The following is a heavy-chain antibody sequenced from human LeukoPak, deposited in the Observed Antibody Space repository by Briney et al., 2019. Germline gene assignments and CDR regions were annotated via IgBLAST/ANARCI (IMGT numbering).Heavy chain of an antibody. CDR1: GGSMNSYF. CDR2: IYYSGNT. V-gene: IGHV4-59*01. D-gene: IGHD3-16*01. J-gene: IGHJ4*02. CDR3: TRDPSSDGGYFDS. Sequence: PSETLSLTCTVYGGSMNSYFWNWIRQPPGKGLEWIGYIYYSGNTKYNPSLQSRVTISVDTSKNQFSLKLSSVTAADTAVYYCTRDPSSDGGYFDSWGQGTLVTVSS.